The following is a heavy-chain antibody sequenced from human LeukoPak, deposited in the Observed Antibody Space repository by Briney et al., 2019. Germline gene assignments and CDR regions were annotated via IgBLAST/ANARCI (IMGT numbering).Heavy chain of an antibody. CDR1: GITLSELW. J-gene: IGHJ4*02. CDR3: VGGYGWLPDY. D-gene: IGHD6-19*01. CDR2: IKQDGSEK. V-gene: IGHV3-7*04. Sequence: PGGSLRLSCAGYGITLSELWMNWVRQVPGKGLEWVANIKQDGSEKKYVDSVKGRFTISRDNAKNSVYLQMNSLIVDDTAVYYCVGGYGWLPDYWGQGALVTVSS.